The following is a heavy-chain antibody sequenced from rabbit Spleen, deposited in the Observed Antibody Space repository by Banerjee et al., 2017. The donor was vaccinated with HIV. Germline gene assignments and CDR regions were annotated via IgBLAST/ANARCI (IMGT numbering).Heavy chain of an antibody. V-gene: IGHV1S40*01. CDR2: INANDGDT. Sequence: LVKPGASLTLTCKASGFSFSNKAVMCWVRQAPGKGLDWIACINANDGDTDYANWPKGRFTISKTSSTTVTLQMTSLTAADTATYFCARNYVNAFDPWGPGTLVTVS. CDR3: ARNYVNAFDP. CDR1: GFSFSNKAV. D-gene: IGHD1-1*01. J-gene: IGHJ2*01.